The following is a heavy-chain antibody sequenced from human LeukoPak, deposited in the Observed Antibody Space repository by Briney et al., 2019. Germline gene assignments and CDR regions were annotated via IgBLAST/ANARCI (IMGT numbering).Heavy chain of an antibody. CDR3: AKKEMGATVALTDY. J-gene: IGHJ4*02. CDR2: IRYDGSNK. D-gene: IGHD1-26*01. V-gene: IGHV3-30*02. CDR1: GFTFSSYG. Sequence: GGSLRLSCAASGFTFSSYGMRWVRQAPGKGLEWVAFIRYDGSNKYYAASVKGRFTTSKDNSKNTLYLQMNSLRAEDTAVYYCAKKEMGATVALTDYWGEGALVTVSS.